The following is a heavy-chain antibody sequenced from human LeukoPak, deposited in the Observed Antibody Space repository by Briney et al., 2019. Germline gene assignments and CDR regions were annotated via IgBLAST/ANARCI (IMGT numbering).Heavy chain of an antibody. CDR3: ARDSKLLWFGELLDY. CDR2: IEQDGSEK. CDR1: GFTFSTYW. V-gene: IGHV3-7*01. D-gene: IGHD3-10*01. J-gene: IGHJ4*02. Sequence: GGSLRLSCAASGFTFSTYWMSWVRQAPGKGLEWVANIEQDGSEKYYVDSVKGRFTISRDNAKNSLYLQMNSLRAEDTAVYYCARDSKLLWFGELLDYWGQGTLVTVSS.